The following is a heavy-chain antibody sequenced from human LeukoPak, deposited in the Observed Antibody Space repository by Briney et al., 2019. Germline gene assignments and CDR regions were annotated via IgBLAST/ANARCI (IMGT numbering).Heavy chain of an antibody. CDR1: GFTFSSYA. CDR2: ISTSSSYI. D-gene: IGHD1-7*01. V-gene: IGHV3-21*01. Sequence: GGSLRLSCAASGFTFSSYAMSWVRQAPGKGLEWVSSISTSSSYIYYTDSMKGRFTVSRDNARNSLYLQMNSLRAEDTAVYYCARDLRHAQTTKPTEDYWGQGTLVTVSS. CDR3: ARDLRHAQTTKPTEDY. J-gene: IGHJ4*02.